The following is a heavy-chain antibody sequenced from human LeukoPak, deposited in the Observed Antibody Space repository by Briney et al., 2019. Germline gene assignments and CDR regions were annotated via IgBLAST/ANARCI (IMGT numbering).Heavy chain of an antibody. Sequence: GESLRTSCKGSGYSFTSYWISWVRQMPGKGLEWMGKIDPSDSYANYSPSFQGHVTISADKSISTAYLQWSSLKASDTALYYCARREEGNWNDVSLNFPVRYDWFDPWGQGTLVTVSS. CDR2: IDPSDSYA. CDR1: GYSFTSYW. V-gene: IGHV5-10-1*01. J-gene: IGHJ5*02. CDR3: ARREEGNWNDVSLNFPVRYDWFDP. D-gene: IGHD1-20*01.